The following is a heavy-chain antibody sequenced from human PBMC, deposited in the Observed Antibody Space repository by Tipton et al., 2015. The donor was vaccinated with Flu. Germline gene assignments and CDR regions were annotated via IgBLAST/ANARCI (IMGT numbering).Heavy chain of an antibody. D-gene: IGHD7-27*01. CDR2: TTYSGTT. J-gene: IGHJ3*02. CDR1: GDSMGTYS. CDR3: ARHGKDTGDYLASFDI. Sequence: TLSLTCTVSGDSMGTYSWSWIRQPPGKGLEWIGYTTYSGTTSYNPSLQSRVSISIDTSKNQFSLKLSSVTAADTAVYYCARHGKDTGDYLASFDIWGQGTMVTVSS. V-gene: IGHV4-59*08.